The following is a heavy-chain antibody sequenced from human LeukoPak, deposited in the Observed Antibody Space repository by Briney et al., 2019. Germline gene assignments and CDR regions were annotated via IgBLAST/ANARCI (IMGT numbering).Heavy chain of an antibody. V-gene: IGHV4-39*01. J-gene: IGHJ5*02. D-gene: IGHD2-21*01. Sequence: SETLSLTCTVSGGSISSSSYYWGWIRQPPGKGLEWIGSIYYSGSTYYNPSLKSRVTISVDTSKNQFSLKLSSVTAADTAVYYCARQDVVPNWFDPWGQGTLVTVSS. CDR3: ARQDVVPNWFDP. CDR2: IYYSGST. CDR1: GGSISSSSYY.